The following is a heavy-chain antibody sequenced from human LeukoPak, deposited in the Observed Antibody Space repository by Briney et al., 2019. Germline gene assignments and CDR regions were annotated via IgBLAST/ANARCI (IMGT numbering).Heavy chain of an antibody. CDR1: GFTFSTSW. CDR3: AKDLWSVVTLTLDN. D-gene: IGHD2-21*02. V-gene: IGHV3-23*01. CDR2: ISGSGSIT. Sequence: GGSLTLSCAASGFTFSTSWMTWVRQAPGKGLEWVSTISGSGSITYYADSMKGRFTISRDNSKNTLYLQVNSLRAEDTAVYYCAKDLWSVVTLTLDNWGQGTLVTVSS. J-gene: IGHJ4*02.